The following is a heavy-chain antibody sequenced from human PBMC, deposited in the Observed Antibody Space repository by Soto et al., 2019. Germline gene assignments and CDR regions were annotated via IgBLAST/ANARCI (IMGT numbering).Heavy chain of an antibody. CDR2: ISVYNGNT. J-gene: IGHJ6*02. CDR1: GYTFTSYG. CDR3: ARDGGSYYGSAYGMDV. V-gene: IGHV1-18*01. Sequence: ASVKVSCKASGYTFTSYGISWVRQAPGQGLEWMGWISVYNGNTNYAQKLQGRVTMTTDTSTSTAYMELRSLRSDDTAVYYCARDGGSYYGSAYGMDVWGQGTTVTVSS. D-gene: IGHD3-10*01.